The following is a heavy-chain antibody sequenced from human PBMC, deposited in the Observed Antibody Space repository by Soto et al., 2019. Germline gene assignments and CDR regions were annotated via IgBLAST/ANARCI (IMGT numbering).Heavy chain of an antibody. J-gene: IGHJ4*02. CDR1: GYTFTSYG. CDR2: ISAYNGNT. Sequence: GASVKVSCKASGYTFTSYGISWVRQAPGQGLEWMGWISAYNGNTNYAQKLQGRVTMTTDTSTSTAYMELRSLRAEDTAVYYCARIDVKVTLLDYWGQGALVTVSS. D-gene: IGHD4-4*01. V-gene: IGHV1-18*01. CDR3: ARIDVKVTLLDY.